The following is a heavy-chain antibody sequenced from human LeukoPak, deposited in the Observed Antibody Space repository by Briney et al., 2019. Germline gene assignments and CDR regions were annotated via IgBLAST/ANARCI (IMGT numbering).Heavy chain of an antibody. CDR2: ISYDGSNK. Sequence: GRCLRLSCAASGFTFSSYGMHWVRQAPGKGLEWVAVISYDGSNKYYADSVKGRFTISRDNSKNILYLQMNSLTAEDTAVYWCAKDPINWGSIYFDCWGQGTLVTVSS. V-gene: IGHV3-30*18. D-gene: IGHD7-27*01. J-gene: IGHJ4*02. CDR3: AKDPINWGSIYFDC. CDR1: GFTFSSYG.